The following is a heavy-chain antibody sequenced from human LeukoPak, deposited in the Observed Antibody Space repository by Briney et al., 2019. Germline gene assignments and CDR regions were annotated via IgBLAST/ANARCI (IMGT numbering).Heavy chain of an antibody. CDR1: GFTFSSYT. CDR2: IGTSSTTI. D-gene: IGHD3-9*01. V-gene: IGHV3-48*04. Sequence: GGSLRLSCAASGFTFSSYTMNWVRQPPGKGLEWVSNIGTSSTTIYYADSVKGRCTISRDNAKNSLYLQMNSLRAEDTAVYYCARDEGNTGYYYWGQGTLVTVSS. CDR3: ARDEGNTGYYY. J-gene: IGHJ4*02.